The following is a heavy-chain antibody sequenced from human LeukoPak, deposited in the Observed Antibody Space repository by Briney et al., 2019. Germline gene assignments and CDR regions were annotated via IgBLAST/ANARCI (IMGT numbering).Heavy chain of an antibody. Sequence: PGRSLRLSCAASGFTFSSHAMHWVRQAQGKGLEWVAVISDAGTNKYSADSVKGRFTVSRDNAKKTLYLQMNSLTAEDTAVYYCARDQVSDVNLTGVFDSWGQGTLVTVSS. V-gene: IGHV3-30-3*01. J-gene: IGHJ4*02. D-gene: IGHD3-9*01. CDR2: ISDAGTNK. CDR1: GFTFSSHA. CDR3: ARDQVSDVNLTGVFDS.